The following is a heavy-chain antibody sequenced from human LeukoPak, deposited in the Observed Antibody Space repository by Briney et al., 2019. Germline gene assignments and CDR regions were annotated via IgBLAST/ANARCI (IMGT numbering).Heavy chain of an antibody. CDR2: IFNNDDT. Sequence: GGSLRLSCAASGFTFSNHDMHWVRQVTGKGLEWVSGIFNNDDTYYPDSVKGRFTISRDNAKNSLYLQMNSLRVGDTAIYYCAREWGAPGRWYFDLWGRGTLVTVSS. V-gene: IGHV3-13*01. CDR3: AREWGAPGRWYFDL. CDR1: GFTFSNHD. D-gene: IGHD3-16*01. J-gene: IGHJ2*01.